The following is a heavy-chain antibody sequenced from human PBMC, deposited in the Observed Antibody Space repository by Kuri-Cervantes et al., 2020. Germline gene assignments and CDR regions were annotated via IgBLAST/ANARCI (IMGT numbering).Heavy chain of an antibody. CDR3: ARGAVAGRLYNWFDP. CDR2: IIPIFGTA. D-gene: IGHD6-19*01. J-gene: IGHJ5*02. CDR1: GYTFTSYD. Sequence: SVKVSCKASGYTFTSYDINWVRQATGQGLEWMGGIIPIFGTANYAQKFQGRVTITADKSTSTAYMELSSLRSEDTAVYYCARGAVAGRLYNWFDPWGQGTLVTVSS. V-gene: IGHV1-69*06.